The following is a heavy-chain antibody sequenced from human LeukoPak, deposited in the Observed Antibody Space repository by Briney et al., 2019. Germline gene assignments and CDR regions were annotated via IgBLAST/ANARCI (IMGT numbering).Heavy chain of an antibody. D-gene: IGHD3-22*01. Sequence: GASVQVSCKASGYTFTSYYIHRLRKAPGQGFEWMGWSDPKSGATKYEHFQGRVTMTRDTSISTAYMELNRLTSDDTAVYYCARANSYDDNGYSPELRYWGQGTLVTVSS. V-gene: IGHV1-2*02. CDR1: GYTFTSYY. CDR3: ARANSYDDNGYSPELRY. CDR2: SDPKSGAT. J-gene: IGHJ4*02.